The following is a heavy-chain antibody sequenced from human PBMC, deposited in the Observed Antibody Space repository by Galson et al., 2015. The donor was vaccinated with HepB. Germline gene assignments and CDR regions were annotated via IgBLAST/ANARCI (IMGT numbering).Heavy chain of an antibody. Sequence: SLRLSCAASGFTFSSYSMNWVRQAPGKGLEWVSSISSSSSYIYYADSVKGRFTISRGNAKNSLYLQMNSLRAEDTAVYYCAREGGVVEWWFDYWGQGTLVTVSS. CDR2: ISSSSSYI. V-gene: IGHV3-21*01. CDR1: GFTFSSYS. D-gene: IGHD3-3*01. J-gene: IGHJ4*02. CDR3: AREGGVVEWWFDY.